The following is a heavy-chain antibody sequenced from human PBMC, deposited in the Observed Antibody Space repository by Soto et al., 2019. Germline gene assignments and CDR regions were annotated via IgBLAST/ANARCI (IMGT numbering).Heavy chain of an antibody. Sequence: SETRPFTFAVYGGSFSAYYWSCIRQPPGKVLENIGEINHSGGNTYNTSLKIRVTISVDTYKGEFSLKLTSVTAWDMFLYYCARGSVDTVDSSGFYEYLGHGTPVTIS. CDR1: GGSFSAYY. V-gene: IGHV4-34*01. D-gene: IGHD3-22*01. J-gene: IGHJ4*01. CDR2: INHSGGN. CDR3: ARGSVDTVDSSGFYEY.